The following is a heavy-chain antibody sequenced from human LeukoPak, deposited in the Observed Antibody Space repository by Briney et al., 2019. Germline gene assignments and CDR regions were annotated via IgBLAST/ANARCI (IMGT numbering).Heavy chain of an antibody. CDR3: GTTRTGSTDFDH. CDR2: IKQDGSEK. D-gene: IGHD1-7*01. J-gene: IGHJ4*02. CDR1: GFAFSSYW. V-gene: IGHV3-7*01. Sequence: GGSLRLSCAASGFAFSSYWMSWVRQAPGKGLEWVASIKQDGSEKYYVDSVKGRFTISRDNSKNTLYLEMNSLRDEDTAVYHCGTTRTGSTDFDHWGQGALVTVSS.